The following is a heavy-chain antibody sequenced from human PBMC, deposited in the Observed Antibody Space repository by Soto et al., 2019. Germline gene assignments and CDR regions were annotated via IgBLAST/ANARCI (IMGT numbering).Heavy chain of an antibody. J-gene: IGHJ2*01. D-gene: IGHD3-16*01. CDR2: IYHSGST. V-gene: IGHV4-30-2*01. CDR3: AGWGDTRDSRYFDL. Sequence: QLQLQESGSGLVKPSQTLSLTCAVSGGSISSGGYSWSWIRQPPGKGLEWIGYIYHSGSTYYNPSRKSRVSISVDRSKNQFSLKLSSVPAADTAVYYCAGWGDTRDSRYFDLWGRGTLVTVSS. CDR1: GGSISSGGYS.